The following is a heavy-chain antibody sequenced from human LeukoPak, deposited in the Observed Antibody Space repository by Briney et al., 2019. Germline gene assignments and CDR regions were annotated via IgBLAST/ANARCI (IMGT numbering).Heavy chain of an antibody. Sequence: GASVKVSCKASEYSFTSYDINWVRQATGQGLEWMGWMNPNSGNTGYARKFQGRVTMTRNTSISTAYMELSSLRSEDTAVYYCAIAERVFGVVMNDYWGQGTLVTVSS. J-gene: IGHJ4*02. CDR2: MNPNSGNT. D-gene: IGHD3-3*01. CDR3: AIAERVFGVVMNDY. CDR1: EYSFTSYD. V-gene: IGHV1-8*01.